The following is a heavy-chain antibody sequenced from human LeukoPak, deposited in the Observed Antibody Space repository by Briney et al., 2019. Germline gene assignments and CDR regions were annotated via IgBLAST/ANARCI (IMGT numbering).Heavy chain of an antibody. J-gene: IGHJ4*02. D-gene: IGHD3-22*01. Sequence: GGSLRLSCAASGFSFSNAWMNWVRQATGKVLECVGLNKRKTDGGTADYAAPVKGRFTISRDDSKNTVHLQMNSLKTEDTAVYYCITDENYYDSSGYHYRDYWGQGTLVTVSS. CDR3: ITDENYYDSSGYHYRDY. CDR1: GFSFSNAW. V-gene: IGHV3-15*01. CDR2: NKRKTDGGTA.